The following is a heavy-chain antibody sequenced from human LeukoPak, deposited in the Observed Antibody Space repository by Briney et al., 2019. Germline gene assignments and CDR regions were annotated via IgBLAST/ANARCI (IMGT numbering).Heavy chain of an antibody. J-gene: IGHJ6*03. CDR1: GGSISSYY. V-gene: IGHV4-4*07. Sequence: PSETLSLICTVSGGSISSYYWSWIRQPAGKGLEWIGRIYSSGNTNYNPSLESRVTMSVDTSKNQLSLKLRSVTAADTAVYYCATDQTGYYYYMDVWGKGTTVTVSS. CDR2: IYSSGNT. CDR3: ATDQTGYYYYMDV.